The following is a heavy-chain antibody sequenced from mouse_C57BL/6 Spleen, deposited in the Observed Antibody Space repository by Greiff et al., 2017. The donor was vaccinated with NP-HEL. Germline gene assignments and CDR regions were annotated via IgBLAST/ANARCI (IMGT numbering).Heavy chain of an antibody. J-gene: IGHJ4*01. CDR1: GYTFTDYY. Sequence: EVQLQQSGPELVKPGASVKISCKASGYTFTDYYMNWVKQSHGKSLEWIGDINPNNGGTSYNQKFKGKATLTVDKSSSTAYMELRSLTSEDSAVYYCARLHYSGGDAMDYWGQGTSVTVSS. D-gene: IGHD2-12*01. CDR3: ARLHYSGGDAMDY. V-gene: IGHV1-26*01. CDR2: INPNNGGT.